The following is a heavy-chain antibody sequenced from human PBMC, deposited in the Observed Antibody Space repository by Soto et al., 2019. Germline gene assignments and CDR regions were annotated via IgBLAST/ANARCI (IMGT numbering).Heavy chain of an antibody. V-gene: IGHV3-30-3*01. Sequence: QVQLVESGGGVVQPGRSLRLSCAASGFTFSSYAMHWVRQAPGKGLEWVAVISYDGSNKYYADSVKGRFTISRDNSKNTLYLQMNSLRAEDTAVYYCARARASSGWYSSWFDPWGQGTLVTVSS. CDR1: GFTFSSYA. J-gene: IGHJ5*02. CDR2: ISYDGSNK. CDR3: ARARASSGWYSSWFDP. D-gene: IGHD6-19*01.